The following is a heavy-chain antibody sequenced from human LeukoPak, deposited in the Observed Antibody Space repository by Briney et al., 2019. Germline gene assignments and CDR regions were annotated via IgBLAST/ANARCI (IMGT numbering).Heavy chain of an antibody. Sequence: GASVTVSCKASGYTFTSYGISWVRQAPGQGLEWMGWISAYNGNTNYAQKLQGRVTMTTDTSTSTAYMELRSLRSDDTAVYYCARDRGKVHYYYYMDVWGKGTTVTVSS. CDR2: ISAYNGNT. D-gene: IGHD3-10*01. CDR3: ARDRGKVHYYYYMDV. J-gene: IGHJ6*03. CDR1: GYTFTSYG. V-gene: IGHV1-18*01.